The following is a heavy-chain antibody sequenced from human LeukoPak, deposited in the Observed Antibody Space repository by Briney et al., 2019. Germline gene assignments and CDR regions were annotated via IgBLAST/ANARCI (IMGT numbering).Heavy chain of an antibody. Sequence: GGSLRPSCAASGFTFSSYAMTWVRQAPGKGLEWVSSITNSGDNTYYADSVKGRFTISRDNSKNTLYLQINSLRAEDTAIYYCAKAPMEDSWYIHFDYWGQGTLVTVSS. CDR2: ITNSGDNT. D-gene: IGHD6-13*01. CDR3: AKAPMEDSWYIHFDY. CDR1: GFTFSSYA. J-gene: IGHJ4*02. V-gene: IGHV3-23*01.